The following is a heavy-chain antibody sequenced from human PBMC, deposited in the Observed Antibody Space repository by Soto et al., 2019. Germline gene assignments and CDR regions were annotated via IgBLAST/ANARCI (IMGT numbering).Heavy chain of an antibody. J-gene: IGHJ3*02. Sequence: SETLSLTCAVYGGSFSGYYWSWIRQPPGKGLEWIGEINHSGSTNYNPSLKSRVTISVDTSKNQFSLKLSSVTAADTAVYYCARGHRIAVAGGDAFDIWGQGTMVTVSS. V-gene: IGHV4-34*01. CDR1: GGSFSGYY. CDR2: INHSGST. D-gene: IGHD6-19*01. CDR3: ARGHRIAVAGGDAFDI.